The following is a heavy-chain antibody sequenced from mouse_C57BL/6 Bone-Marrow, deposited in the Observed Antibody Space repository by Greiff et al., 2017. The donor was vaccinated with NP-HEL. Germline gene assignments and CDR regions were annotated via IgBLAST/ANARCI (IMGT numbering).Heavy chain of an antibody. CDR3: ASHYYVSSYVAWFAY. V-gene: IGHV1-81*01. CDR1: GYTFTSYG. D-gene: IGHD1-1*01. CDR2: IYPRSGNT. Sequence: LQESGAELARPGASVKLSCKASGYTFTSYGISWVKQRTGQGLEWIGEIYPRSGNTYYNEKFKGKATLTADKSSSTAYMELRSLTSEDSAVYFCASHYYVSSYVAWFAYWGQGTLVTVSA. J-gene: IGHJ3*01.